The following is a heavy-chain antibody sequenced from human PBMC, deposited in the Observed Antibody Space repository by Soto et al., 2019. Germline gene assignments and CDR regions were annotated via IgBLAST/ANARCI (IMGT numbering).Heavy chain of an antibody. D-gene: IGHD3-22*01. Sequence: QLQLQESGAGLVKPSQTLSLTCAVSGGSISSGDYSWSWIRQPPGKGLEWIGYIYHSGSTYYNPSLKRRVTISIDSSKNQFSLKLTSVTAADTAVYYCARGHDSNDNWGQGTLVTVSS. V-gene: IGHV4-30-2*01. CDR3: ARGHDSNDN. CDR2: IYHSGST. J-gene: IGHJ4*02. CDR1: GGSISSGDYS.